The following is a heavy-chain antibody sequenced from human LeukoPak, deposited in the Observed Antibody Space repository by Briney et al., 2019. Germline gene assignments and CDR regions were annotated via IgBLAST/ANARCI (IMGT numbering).Heavy chain of an antibody. CDR1: GYTFTGYY. CDR3: ARDFFRWSSAEYFQH. D-gene: IGHD4-23*01. J-gene: IGHJ1*01. CDR2: INPNSGGT. V-gene: IGHV1-2*02. Sequence: ASVKVSCKASGYTFTGYYMHWVRQVPGQGLEWMGWINPNSGGTNYAQKFQSRVTMTRDTSISTAYMELSRLRSDDTAVYYCARDFFRWSSAEYFQHWGQGTLVTVSS.